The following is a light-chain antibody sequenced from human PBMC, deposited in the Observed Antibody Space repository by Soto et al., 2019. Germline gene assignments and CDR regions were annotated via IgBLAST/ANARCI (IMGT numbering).Light chain of an antibody. V-gene: IGKV4-1*01. CDR3: QQYHSNPST. CDR2: WAS. CDR1: QSLYNSNNLNY. Sequence: DIVMTQSPDSLAVSLGERATINCKSSQSLYNSNNLNYLAWYQQKPGQPPKLLLYWASTRESGVPDRFSGSGSETDFTLTISSLQAADVAVYYCQQYHSNPSTFGQGTKLEIK. J-gene: IGKJ2*01.